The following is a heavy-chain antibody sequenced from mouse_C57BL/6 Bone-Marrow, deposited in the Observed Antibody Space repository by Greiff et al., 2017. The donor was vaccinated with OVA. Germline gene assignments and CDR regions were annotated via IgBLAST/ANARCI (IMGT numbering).Heavy chain of an antibody. Sequence: EVQLQQSGAELVRPGASVKLSCTASGFNIKDDYMHWVKQRPEQGLEWIGWIDPENGDTEYASKFQGKATITADTSSNTAYLQLSSLTSEDTAVYYCTTEKFYYGRGQGTTLTVSS. D-gene: IGHD1-1*01. V-gene: IGHV14-4*01. CDR3: TTEKFYYG. CDR2: IDPENGDT. CDR1: GFNIKDDY. J-gene: IGHJ2*01.